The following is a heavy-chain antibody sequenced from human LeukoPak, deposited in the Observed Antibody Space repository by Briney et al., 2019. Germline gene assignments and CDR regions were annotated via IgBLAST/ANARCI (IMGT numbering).Heavy chain of an antibody. D-gene: IGHD2-15*01. Sequence: GGSLRLSCAASGFTFSSYGMHWVRQAPGKGLEWVAFIRYDESNKFYADSVKGRFTISRDNSRNTLYLQMNSLRAEDTALYYCTTDPHSGYCSGVSCYPYDYWGQGTLVTVSS. J-gene: IGHJ4*02. CDR1: GFTFSSYG. CDR2: IRYDESNK. V-gene: IGHV3-30*02. CDR3: TTDPHSGYCSGVSCYPYDY.